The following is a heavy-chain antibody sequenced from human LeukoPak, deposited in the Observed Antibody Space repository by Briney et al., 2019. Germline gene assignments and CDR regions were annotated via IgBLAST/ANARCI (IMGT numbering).Heavy chain of an antibody. D-gene: IGHD3-22*01. J-gene: IGHJ6*02. Sequence: GGSLRLSCAASGFTFSSYWMSWVRQAPGKGLEWVAVISYDGSNKYYADSVKGRFTISRDNSKNTLYLQMNSLRAEDTAVYYCARHDYDSSGYYGYYGVDVWGQGTTVTVSS. CDR2: ISYDGSNK. CDR1: GFTFSSYW. V-gene: IGHV3-30*03. CDR3: ARHDYDSSGYYGYYGVDV.